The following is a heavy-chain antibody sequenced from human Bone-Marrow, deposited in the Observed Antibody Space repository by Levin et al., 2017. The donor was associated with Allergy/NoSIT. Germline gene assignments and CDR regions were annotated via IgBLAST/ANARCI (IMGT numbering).Heavy chain of an antibody. V-gene: IGHV4-59*01. CDR3: ARGGGGYTAGDPGVTSHLDD. J-gene: IGHJ4*02. D-gene: IGHD3-16*01. CDR1: GGSISSNY. CDR2: IYFSGST. Sequence: TSETLSLTCAVSGGSISSNYWSWIRQPPGKGLEWIGYIYFSGSTNYNPSLKSRVSISIDTSKNQFSLKLSSVTASDTAVYYCARGGGGYTAGDPGVTSHLDDWGQGTLVTVSS.